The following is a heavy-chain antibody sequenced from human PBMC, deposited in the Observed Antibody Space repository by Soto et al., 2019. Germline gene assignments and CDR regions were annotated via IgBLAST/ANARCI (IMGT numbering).Heavy chain of an antibody. CDR1: GGSVSSGSYY. D-gene: IGHD3-22*01. CDR3: VSSDSSGFSNNWFDP. CDR2: IYYSGST. J-gene: IGHJ5*02. Sequence: PSETLSLTCTVSGGSVSSGSYYWSWIRQPPGKGLEWIGYIYYSGSTNYNPSLKSRVTISVDTSKNQFSLKLSSVTAADTAVYYCVSSDSSGFSNNWFDPWGQGTLVTVS. V-gene: IGHV4-61*01.